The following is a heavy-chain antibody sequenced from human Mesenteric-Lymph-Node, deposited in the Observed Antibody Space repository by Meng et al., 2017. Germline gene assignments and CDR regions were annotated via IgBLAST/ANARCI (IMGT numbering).Heavy chain of an antibody. CDR3: GRGYYFDY. Sequence: VQLQQSGPGLVKPSQTLSLTCAISGDSVSSNSAVWNWSRQSPSRGLEWLGRTYYRSEWFSDYAESVKSRITISPDTSKNQFSLQLTSVTPEDAAVYYCGRGYYFDYWGQGTLVTVSS. CDR1: GDSVSSNSAV. V-gene: IGHV6-1*01. J-gene: IGHJ4*02. D-gene: IGHD5-12*01. CDR2: TYYRSEWFS.